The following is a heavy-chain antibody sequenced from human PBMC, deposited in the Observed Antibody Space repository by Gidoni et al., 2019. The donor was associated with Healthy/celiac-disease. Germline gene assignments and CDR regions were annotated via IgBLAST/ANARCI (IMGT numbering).Heavy chain of an antibody. J-gene: IGHJ6*02. V-gene: IGHV3-23*01. CDR2: ISGSGGST. Sequence: VQLLEAGGGLVQPGGFLRLSCSVSCFTFCSYAMSRVRQAPGKGLEWVSAISGSGGSTYYADSVKGRFTISRDNSKNTLYLQMNSLRAEDTAVYYCAKEKWDDYGMDVWGQGTTVTVSS. CDR1: CFTFCSYA. CDR3: AKEKWDDYGMDV. D-gene: IGHD1-26*01.